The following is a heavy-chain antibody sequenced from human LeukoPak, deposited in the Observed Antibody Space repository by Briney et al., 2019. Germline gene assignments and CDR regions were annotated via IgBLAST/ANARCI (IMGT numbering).Heavy chain of an antibody. V-gene: IGHV3-23*01. J-gene: IGHJ4*02. CDR3: AKDGAWLRFDD. CDR1: AFTFSTYG. CDR2: VSPSGDIT. Sequence: GGSLRLSCAASAFTFSTYGMNWVRQAPGKGLEWLSGVSPSGDITYYADSVKGRFTISRDNSKNTVYLQMNNVRAEDTAVYYCAKDGAWLRFDDWGQGTLVTVSS. D-gene: IGHD5-12*01.